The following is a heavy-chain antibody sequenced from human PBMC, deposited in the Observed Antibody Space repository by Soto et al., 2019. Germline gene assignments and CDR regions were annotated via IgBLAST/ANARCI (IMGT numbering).Heavy chain of an antibody. D-gene: IGHD5-12*01. J-gene: IGHJ6*02. CDR1: GYSFTSYW. CDR2: IYPGDSDT. CDR3: ARRRHLGYHHQWYYGMDV. Sequence: VESLKISCKGSGYSFTSYWIGWVRQMPGKGLEWMGIIYPGDSDTRYSPSFQGQVTISADKSISTAYLQWSSLKASDTAMYYCARRRHLGYHHQWYYGMDVLGQGTTVTVCS. V-gene: IGHV5-51*01.